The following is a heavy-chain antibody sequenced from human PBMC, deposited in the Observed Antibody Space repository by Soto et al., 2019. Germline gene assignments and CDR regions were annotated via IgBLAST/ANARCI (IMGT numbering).Heavy chain of an antibody. Sequence: QVQLQESGPGLVKPSETLSLTCTVSGGSISSYYWSWIRQPPGKGLEWIGYIYYSGSTNYNPSLKSRVTISVDTSKNQFSLKLSSVTAADTAVYYCARLTRGFPWFDPWGQGTLVTVSS. CDR2: IYYSGST. J-gene: IGHJ5*02. CDR1: GGSISSYY. V-gene: IGHV4-59*01. D-gene: IGHD7-27*01. CDR3: ARLTRGFPWFDP.